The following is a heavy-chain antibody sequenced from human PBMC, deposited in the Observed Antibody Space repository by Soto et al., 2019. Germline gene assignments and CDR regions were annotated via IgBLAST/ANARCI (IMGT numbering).Heavy chain of an antibody. CDR3: AKDRLGGNFDY. J-gene: IGHJ4*02. V-gene: IGHV3-23*01. CDR1: GFTFNNYA. Sequence: VGSLRLSCAASGFTFNNYAMNWVRQAPGKGLEWVATISGTGGSTYYADSVKGRFTISRDNSKNTLYLQMNSLRVEDMAVYYCAKDRLGGNFDYWGQGTQVTVSS. CDR2: ISGTGGST.